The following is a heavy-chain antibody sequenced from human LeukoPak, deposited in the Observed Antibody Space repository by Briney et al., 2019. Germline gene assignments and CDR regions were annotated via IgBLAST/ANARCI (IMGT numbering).Heavy chain of an antibody. J-gene: IGHJ4*02. Sequence: GGSLRLSCAASGFTFSSYAMSWVRQAPGKGLEWVSAISGSGGSTYYADSVKGRFTISRDNSKSTLYLQMNSLRAEDTAVYYCAKVLYYYDSRSVDYWGQGTLVTVSS. CDR2: ISGSGGST. CDR1: GFTFSSYA. V-gene: IGHV3-23*01. D-gene: IGHD3-22*01. CDR3: AKVLYYYDSRSVDY.